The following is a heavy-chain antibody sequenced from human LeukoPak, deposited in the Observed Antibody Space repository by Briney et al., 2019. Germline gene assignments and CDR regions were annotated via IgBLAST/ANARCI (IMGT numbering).Heavy chain of an antibody. CDR1: GYTFTGYY. CDR3: ARVDGGEWYYFDY. CDR2: INPNNGGT. Sequence: ASVKASCKTSGYTFTGYYMHWVRQAPGQGLEWMGWINPNNGGTNYAQKFQGRVTMTLDTSISTGYMELSSLRSDDTAIYFCARVDGGEWYYFDYWGQGTLVTVFS. J-gene: IGHJ4*02. V-gene: IGHV1-2*02. D-gene: IGHD2-8*02.